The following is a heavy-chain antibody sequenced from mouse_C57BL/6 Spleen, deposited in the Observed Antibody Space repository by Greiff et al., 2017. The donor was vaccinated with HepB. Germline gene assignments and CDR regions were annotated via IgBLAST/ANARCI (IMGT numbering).Heavy chain of an antibody. CDR3: GRGGAMDY. CDR1: GYTFTDYY. J-gene: IGHJ4*01. V-gene: IGHV1-76*01. CDR2: IYPGSGNT. Sequence: QVQLKESGAELVRPGASVKLSCKASGYTFTDYYINWVKQRPGQGLEWIARIYPGSGNTYYNEKFKGKATLTAEKSSSTAYMQLSSLTSEDSAVYFCGRGGAMDYWGQGTSVTVAS.